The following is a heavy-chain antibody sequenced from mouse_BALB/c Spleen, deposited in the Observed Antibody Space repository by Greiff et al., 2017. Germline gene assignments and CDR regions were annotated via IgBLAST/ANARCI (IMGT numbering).Heavy chain of an antibody. CDR1: GFPFSSFG. V-gene: IGHV5-17*02. Sequence: EVQLVESGGGFVQPGGSRQLSCAASGFPFSSFGMHWVRQSPEKGLEWVAYISSGSSTIYYADTVKGRFTISRDNPKNTLFLQMTSLRSEDTAMYYCARGGITTAWFAYWGQGTLVTVSA. CDR2: ISSGSSTI. J-gene: IGHJ3*01. CDR3: ARGGITTAWFAY. D-gene: IGHD2-4*01.